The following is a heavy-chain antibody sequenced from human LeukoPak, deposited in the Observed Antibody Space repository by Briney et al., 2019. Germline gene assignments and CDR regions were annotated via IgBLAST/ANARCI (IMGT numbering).Heavy chain of an antibody. Sequence: ASVKVSCKASGYTFTGYCMNWMRQAPGQGLEWMGWISPNSGGTNYAQKFQGRVTMTRDTSISTAYMELSRLRSDDTAVYYCAKARETDMDPRGWVVRWEHGTLVTVSS. D-gene: IGHD1-1*01. CDR2: ISPNSGGT. CDR3: AKARETDMDPRGWVVR. V-gene: IGHV1-2*02. CDR1: GYTFTGYC. J-gene: IGHJ5*02.